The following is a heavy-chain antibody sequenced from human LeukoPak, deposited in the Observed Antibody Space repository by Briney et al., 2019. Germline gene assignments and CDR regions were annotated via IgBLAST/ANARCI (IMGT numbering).Heavy chain of an antibody. CDR1: GGSISSYY. D-gene: IGHD6-6*01. V-gene: IGHV4-34*01. CDR2: INHSGST. Sequence: SSETLSLTCTVSGGSISSYYWSWIRQPPGKGLEWIGEINHSGSTNYNPSLKSRVTISVDTSKNQFSLKLSSVTAADTAVYYCARGVAARRVPDYWGQGTLVTVSS. CDR3: ARGVAARRVPDY. J-gene: IGHJ4*02.